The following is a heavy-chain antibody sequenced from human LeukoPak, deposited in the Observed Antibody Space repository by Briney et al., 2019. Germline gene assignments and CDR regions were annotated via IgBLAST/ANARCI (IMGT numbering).Heavy chain of an antibody. CDR1: GFAFSNHW. D-gene: IGHD6-6*01. V-gene: IGHV3-74*03. J-gene: IGHJ4*02. CDR3: ARDQRVTGRPDIDY. CDR2: ISSDGSST. Sequence: PGGSLRLSCAASGFAFSNHWMHWGRQTPGKGLGWVSRISSDGSSTTYADSVKGGFTISREKAKNKLYMQMKNLRAEDTAMYYCARDQRVTGRPDIDYWGQGTLVIVSS.